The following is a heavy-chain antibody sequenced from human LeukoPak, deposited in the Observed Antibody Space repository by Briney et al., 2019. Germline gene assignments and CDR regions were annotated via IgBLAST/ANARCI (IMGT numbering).Heavy chain of an antibody. D-gene: IGHD3-22*01. CDR1: GFTFSTYS. J-gene: IGHJ3*02. Sequence: GGSLRLSCAASGFTFSTYSMNWVRQAPGKGLEWVSYISSRSGTIHYADSVKGRFTISRDNAKSSMYLQMNSLRDEDTAVYYCARDYDTTGRAFDIWGQGTMVTVSS. V-gene: IGHV3-48*02. CDR2: ISSRSGTI. CDR3: ARDYDTTGRAFDI.